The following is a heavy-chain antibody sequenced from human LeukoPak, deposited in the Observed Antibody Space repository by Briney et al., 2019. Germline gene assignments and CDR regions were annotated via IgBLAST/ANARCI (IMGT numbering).Heavy chain of an antibody. CDR2: ISGSGSSK. D-gene: IGHD2-15*01. Sequence: GGSLRLSCAASGFIFSDYYMTWIRQAPGKGLEWIAHISGSGSSKDYATSLRGRCSVSRENAENKLYLHITNVTVEDTAIYYCARRYLMAATPLYSWGKGTLVTVTS. CDR1: GFIFSDYY. J-gene: IGHJ4*02. V-gene: IGHV3-11*01. CDR3: ARRYLMAATPLYS.